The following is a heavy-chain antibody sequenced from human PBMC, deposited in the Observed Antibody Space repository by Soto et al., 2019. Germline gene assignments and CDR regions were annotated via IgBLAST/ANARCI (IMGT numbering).Heavy chain of an antibody. CDR2: IYSGGST. D-gene: IGHD1-26*01. CDR1: GFTVSSNY. CDR3: VRDSGRSTGTFDY. J-gene: IGHJ4*02. Sequence: GGSLRLSCAASGFTVSSNYMSWVRQAPGKGLEWVSVIYSGGSTYYADSVKGRFSISRDNSKNTLYLQMNSLRAEVTAVYYCVRDSGRSTGTFDYCGQGYLVTVSS. V-gene: IGHV3-66*01.